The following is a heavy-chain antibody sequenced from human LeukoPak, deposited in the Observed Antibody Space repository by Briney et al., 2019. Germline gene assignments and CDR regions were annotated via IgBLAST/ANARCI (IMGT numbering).Heavy chain of an antibody. J-gene: IGHJ4*02. CDR2: ISYDGSNK. Sequence: GGSLRLSCAASGFTFSSYGMHWVRQAPGKGLEWVAVISYDGSNKYYADSVKGRFTISRDNSKNTLYLQMNSLRAEDTAVYYCAKSPWYLDYWGQGTLVTVSS. CDR3: AKSPWYLDY. CDR1: GFTFSSYG. V-gene: IGHV3-30*18.